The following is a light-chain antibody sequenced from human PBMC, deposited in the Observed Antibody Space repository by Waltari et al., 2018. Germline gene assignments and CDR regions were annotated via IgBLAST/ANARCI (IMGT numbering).Light chain of an antibody. CDR2: RRD. Sequence: QSVLTQPPSASGTPGQGVTISCSGGPSNIGNNVVNWYQQVPGKAPKLLIYRRDRRPAGVPDRFSGSKSGTSASLAISGLQSEDEADYYCAAWDDSLNGRWVFGGGTKVTVL. J-gene: IGLJ3*02. CDR3: AAWDDSLNGRWV. V-gene: IGLV1-44*01. CDR1: PSNIGNNV.